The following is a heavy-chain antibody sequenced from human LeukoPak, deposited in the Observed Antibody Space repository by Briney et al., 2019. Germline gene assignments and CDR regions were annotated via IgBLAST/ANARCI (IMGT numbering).Heavy chain of an antibody. D-gene: IGHD4-23*01. V-gene: IGHV1-3*01. CDR3: ARSEMTTVVPFDY. Sequence: ASVKVSCKASGYTFTSYAMHWVRQAPGRRLEWMGWINAGNGNTKYSQKFQGRVTITRDTSASTAYMELSSLRSEDTAVYYCARSEMTTVVPFDYWGQGTLVTVSS. CDR2: INAGNGNT. CDR1: GYTFTSYA. J-gene: IGHJ4*02.